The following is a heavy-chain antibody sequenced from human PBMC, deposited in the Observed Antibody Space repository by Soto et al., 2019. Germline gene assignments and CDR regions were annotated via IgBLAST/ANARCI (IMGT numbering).Heavy chain of an antibody. Sequence: QVQLVQSGAEVKKPGASVKVSCKVSGYTLTELSMHWVRQAPGKGLEWMGGFDPEDGETIYAQKFQGRVTMTEDTSTDTAYMELSSLRSEDTAVYYCATDSGEMATTPHKGYWYFDLWGRGTLVTVSS. V-gene: IGHV1-24*01. CDR3: ATDSGEMATTPHKGYWYFDL. CDR2: FDPEDGET. CDR1: GYTLTELS. D-gene: IGHD5-12*01. J-gene: IGHJ2*01.